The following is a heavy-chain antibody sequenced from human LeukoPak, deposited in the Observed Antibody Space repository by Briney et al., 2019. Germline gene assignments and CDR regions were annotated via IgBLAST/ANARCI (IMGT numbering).Heavy chain of an antibody. CDR2: ISAYNGNR. Sequence: GASVKVSCKASGYTFTSYGISWVRQAPGQGLEWMGWISAYNGNRNYAQKLQGRVTMTTDTSTSTAYMELRSLRSDATAVYYCATMVEDLDSLFDYWGQGTLVTVSS. J-gene: IGHJ4*02. CDR3: ATMVEDLDSLFDY. D-gene: IGHD3-10*01. CDR1: GYTFTSYG. V-gene: IGHV1-18*01.